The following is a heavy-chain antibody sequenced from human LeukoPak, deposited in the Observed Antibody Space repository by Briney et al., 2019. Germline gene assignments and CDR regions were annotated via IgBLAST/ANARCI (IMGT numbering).Heavy chain of an antibody. CDR1: GGSISSYY. D-gene: IGHD5-24*01. V-gene: IGHV3-23*01. CDR2: ISGSGGST. CDR3: GRRTQDGYNSPIDY. J-gene: IGHJ4*02. Sequence: ETLSLTCTVSGGSISSYYWSWVRQAPGKGLEWVSAISGSGGSTYYADSVKGRFTISRDNSKNTLYLQMNSLRAEDTAEYYCGRRTQDGYNSPIDYWGQGTLVTVSS.